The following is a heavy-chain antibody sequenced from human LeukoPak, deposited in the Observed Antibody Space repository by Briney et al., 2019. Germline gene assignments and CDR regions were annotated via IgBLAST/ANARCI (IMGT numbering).Heavy chain of an antibody. CDR3: AKSRYYDILTGYLH. V-gene: IGHV3-21*01. Sequence: PGGSLRLSCAASGFTFSSYSMNWVRHAPGKGLEWVSSISSSSSYIYYADSVKGRFTISRDNAKNSLYLQMNSLRAEDTAVYYCAKSRYYDILTGYLHWGQGTLVTVSS. D-gene: IGHD3-9*01. CDR2: ISSSSSYI. CDR1: GFTFSSYS. J-gene: IGHJ4*02.